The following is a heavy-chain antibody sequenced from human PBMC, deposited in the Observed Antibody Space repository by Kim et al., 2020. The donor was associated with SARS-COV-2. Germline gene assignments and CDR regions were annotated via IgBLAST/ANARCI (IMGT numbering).Heavy chain of an antibody. Sequence: GGSLRLSCSASGFTFSSYAMHWVRQAPGKGLEYVSAISSNGGSTYYADSVKGRFTISRDNSKNTLYLQMSSLRAEDTAVYYCVKDRLGGDYKWLRSVWFDPWGQGTLVTVSS. V-gene: IGHV3-64D*06. D-gene: IGHD5-12*01. CDR3: VKDRLGGDYKWLRSVWFDP. CDR1: GFTFSSYA. CDR2: ISSNGGST. J-gene: IGHJ5*02.